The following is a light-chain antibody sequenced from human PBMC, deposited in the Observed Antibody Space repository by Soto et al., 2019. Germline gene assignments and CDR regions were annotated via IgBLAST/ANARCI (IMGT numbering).Light chain of an antibody. CDR1: QSVSSN. CDR3: QQYNNWPPMT. V-gene: IGKV3-15*01. CDR2: GAS. J-gene: IGKJ1*01. Sequence: EIVMTQSPATLSVSPGERATLSCRASQSVSSNLAWYQQKPGQAPRLLIYGASTRATGIPARFSGSGSGTEFTLTISSLQSEDFAVYYCQQYNNWPPMTSGQGTKVDIK.